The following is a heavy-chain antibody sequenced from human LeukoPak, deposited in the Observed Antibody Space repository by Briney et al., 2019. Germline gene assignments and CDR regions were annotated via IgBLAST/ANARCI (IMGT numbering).Heavy chain of an antibody. CDR1: GYSISSSSYY. CDR2: IYYSGST. V-gene: IGHV4-39*07. CDR3: ARDRGGGDFDAFDI. J-gene: IGHJ3*02. D-gene: IGHD2-21*02. Sequence: SETLSLTCTVSGYSISSSSYYWGWIRQPPGKGLEWIGSIYYSGSTYYNPSLKSRVTISVDTSKNQFSLKLSSVTAADTAVYYCARDRGGGDFDAFDIWGQGTMVTVSS.